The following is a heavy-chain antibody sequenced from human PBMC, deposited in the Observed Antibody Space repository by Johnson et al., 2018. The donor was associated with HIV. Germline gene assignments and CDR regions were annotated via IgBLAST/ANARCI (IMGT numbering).Heavy chain of an antibody. CDR1: GFTVSTNY. CDR2: ISYDGSNK. Sequence: QVQLVESGGGLIQPGGSLRLSCAASGFTVSTNYMSWVRQAPGKGLEWGAVISYDGSNKYYADSVKGRFTISKDNSKNTLYLQMNSLRAEDTAVYYCTKDKINAFDIWGQGTMDTVSS. J-gene: IGHJ3*02. V-gene: IGHV3-30*18. CDR3: TKDKINAFDI.